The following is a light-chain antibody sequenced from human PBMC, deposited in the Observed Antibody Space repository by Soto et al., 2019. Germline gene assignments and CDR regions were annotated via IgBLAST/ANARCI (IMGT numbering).Light chain of an antibody. J-gene: IGLJ1*01. Sequence: QSALTQPRSVSGALGQSVTISCTGTSSDFGGYDFVSWYQQHPGKAPKLMIYDVSKRPSGVPDRFSGSKSGNTASLTISGLQAEDEADYYCCSYSGSYTSPLVFGGGTKLTVL. CDR1: SSDFGGYDF. V-gene: IGLV2-11*01. CDR2: DVS. CDR3: CSYSGSYTSPLV.